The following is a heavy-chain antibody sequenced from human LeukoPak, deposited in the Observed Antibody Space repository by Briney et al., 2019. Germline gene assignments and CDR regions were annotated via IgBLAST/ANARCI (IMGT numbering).Heavy chain of an antibody. V-gene: IGHV4-59*11. J-gene: IGHJ4*02. CDR1: GGSISSHY. CDR2: IYCSGST. Sequence: SETLSLTCTVSGGSISSHYWSWVRQPPGKGLEWIGYIYCSGSTKYNPSLKSRVTISVDTPKNQFSLKLSSVTAADTAVYYCARVGGGQQLVASPLYYFDYWGQGTLVTVSS. CDR3: ARVGGGQQLVASPLYYFDY. D-gene: IGHD6-13*01.